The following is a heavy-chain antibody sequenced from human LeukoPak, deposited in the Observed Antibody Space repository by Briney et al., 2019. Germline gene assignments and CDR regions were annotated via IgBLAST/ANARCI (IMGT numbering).Heavy chain of an antibody. CDR2: IIPIFGTA. Sequence: ASVKVSCKASGGTFSSYAISWVRQAPGQGLEWMGRIIPIFGTANYAQKFQVRVTITTDESTSTAYMELSSLRSEGTAVYYCAKRVAVAGKLDDYWGQGTLVTVSS. D-gene: IGHD6-19*01. CDR3: AKRVAVAGKLDDY. J-gene: IGHJ4*02. CDR1: GGTFSSYA. V-gene: IGHV1-69*05.